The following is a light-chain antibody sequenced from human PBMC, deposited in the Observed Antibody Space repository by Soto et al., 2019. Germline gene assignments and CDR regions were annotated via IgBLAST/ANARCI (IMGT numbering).Light chain of an antibody. CDR3: QSYDDSLSAFV. J-gene: IGLJ1*01. CDR1: SSNIGAIYG. Sequence: QLVLTQPPLVSGAPGQRVTISCTGSSSNIGAIYGVHWYQQLPGTAPKLLIYVNTNRPSGVPDRFSASKSGTSASLAITGLQAEDEADYYCQSYDDSLSAFVFGTGTKLTVL. V-gene: IGLV1-40*01. CDR2: VNT.